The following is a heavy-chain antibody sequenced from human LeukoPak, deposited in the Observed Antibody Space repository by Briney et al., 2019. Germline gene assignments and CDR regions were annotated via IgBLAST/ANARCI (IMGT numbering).Heavy chain of an antibody. CDR3: ARDGEYSSSSYFDY. Sequence: PGGSLRLSCAASGFTFSDFWMSWVRQAPGKGLEWVAIMNQDGSENYYVDSVRGRFTISRDNAKNSLYLQMNSLRAEDTAVYYCARDGEYSSSSYFDYWGQGTLVTVSS. CDR1: GFTFSDFW. CDR2: MNQDGSEN. J-gene: IGHJ4*02. D-gene: IGHD6-6*01. V-gene: IGHV3-7*01.